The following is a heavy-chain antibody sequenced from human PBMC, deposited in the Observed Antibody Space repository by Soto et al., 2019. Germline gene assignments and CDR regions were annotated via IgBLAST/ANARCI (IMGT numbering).Heavy chain of an antibody. V-gene: IGHV1-69*06. CDR2: IIPIFGTA. J-gene: IGHJ3*02. CDR3: ARERGRYYYYDSSGYHDAFDI. Sequence: SVKVSCKASGGTFSSYAISWVRQAPGQGLEWMGGIIPIFGTANYAQKFQGRVTITADKSTSTAYMELSSLRSEDTAAYYCARERGRYYYYDSSGYHDAFDIWGQGTMVTVSS. D-gene: IGHD3-22*01. CDR1: GGTFSSYA.